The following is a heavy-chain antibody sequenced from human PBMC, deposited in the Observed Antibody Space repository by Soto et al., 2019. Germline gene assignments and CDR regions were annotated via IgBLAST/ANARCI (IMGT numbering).Heavy chain of an antibody. D-gene: IGHD3-10*01. J-gene: IGHJ4*02. CDR3: ARDIGSYAYGEGY. CDR1: CGSINSYW. CDR2: VYSSGTT. V-gene: IGHV4-4*07. Sequence: PSETLSLTCNVSCGSINSYWWSWIRQPAGKGLEWIGRVYSSGTTDYNPSLNSRVTMSIETSKNQFSLKLSSVTAADTAVYYCARDIGSYAYGEGYWGQGIQVTVSS.